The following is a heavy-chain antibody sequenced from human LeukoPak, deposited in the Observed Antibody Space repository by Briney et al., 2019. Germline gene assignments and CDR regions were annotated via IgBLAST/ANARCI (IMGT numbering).Heavy chain of an antibody. V-gene: IGHV1-46*01. Sequence: GASVKVSCKASGYTFTRYYMHWVRQAPGPGLEWMGIINPSGGSTSYAQKFQGRVTMTRDMSTSTVYMELSSLRSEDTAVYYCARDGDSTYYDILTGQKNYYMDVRGKGTTVTVSS. CDR2: INPSGGST. CDR3: ARDGDSTYYDILTGQKNYYMDV. CDR1: GYTFTRYY. D-gene: IGHD3-9*01. J-gene: IGHJ6*03.